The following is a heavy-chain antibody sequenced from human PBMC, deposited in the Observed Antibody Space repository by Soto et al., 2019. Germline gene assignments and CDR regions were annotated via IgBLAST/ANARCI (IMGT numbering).Heavy chain of an antibody. CDR3: ARGMTTVTTFDY. CDR1: GGSISSGGYS. Sequence: PSETLSLTCAVSGGSISSGGYSWNWIRQPPGKGLEWIGYIYHSGSTYYNPSLKSRVTISVDRSKNQFSLKLSSVTAADTAVYYCARGMTTVTTFDYWGQGTLVTVS. J-gene: IGHJ4*02. CDR2: IYHSGST. D-gene: IGHD4-17*01. V-gene: IGHV4-30-2*01.